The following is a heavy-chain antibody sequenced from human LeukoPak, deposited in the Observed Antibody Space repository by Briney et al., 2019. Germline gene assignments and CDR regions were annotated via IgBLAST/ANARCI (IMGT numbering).Heavy chain of an antibody. Sequence: GGSLRLSCVASGFTLSSYAMSWVRQSPGKGLEWVSLITSSGDSTHYADSVKGRFTISRDSSKNTLYLHMSSLRAEDTAEYFCARVPRVAGTWAGNWFDPWGQGTLVTVSS. CDR1: GFTLSSYA. D-gene: IGHD6-19*01. CDR3: ARVPRVAGTWAGNWFDP. CDR2: ITSSGDST. V-gene: IGHV3-23*01. J-gene: IGHJ5*02.